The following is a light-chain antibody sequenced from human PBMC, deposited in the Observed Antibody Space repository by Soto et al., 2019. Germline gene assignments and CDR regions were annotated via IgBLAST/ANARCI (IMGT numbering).Light chain of an antibody. CDR1: QSISSW. Sequence: DIQMTPSPSTLSASVGDRVTITCRASQSISSWLAWYQQKPGKAPKLLIYKASSLESGVPSRFSGSGSGTEFPLTISSLQPDDFATYYCKQYNSYGTFGQGTKVEIK. CDR2: KAS. J-gene: IGKJ1*01. V-gene: IGKV1-5*03. CDR3: KQYNSYGT.